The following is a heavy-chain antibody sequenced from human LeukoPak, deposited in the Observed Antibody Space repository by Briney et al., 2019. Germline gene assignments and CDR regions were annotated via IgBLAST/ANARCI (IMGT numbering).Heavy chain of an antibody. V-gene: IGHV3-66*01. CDR1: GVTVSSNH. CDR3: ARGDYGFDY. D-gene: IGHD4/OR15-4a*01. J-gene: IGHJ4*02. CDR2: IYSGGTT. Sequence: GGSLRLSCAVSGVTVSSNHMTWVRQAPGKGLDWVSVIYSGGTTHYADSVKGRFTISRDNSKNTLYLQMNSLRVEDTAVYYCARGDYGFDYWGQGTLVTVSS.